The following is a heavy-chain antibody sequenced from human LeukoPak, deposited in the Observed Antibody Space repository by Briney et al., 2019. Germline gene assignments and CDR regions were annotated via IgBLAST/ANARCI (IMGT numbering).Heavy chain of an antibody. CDR1: GGSISSGGYS. CDR3: ASGPFGPYYYHGMDV. V-gene: IGHV4-30-2*01. Sequence: KTSETLSLTCAVSGGSISSGGYSWSWIRQPPGKGLEWIGYIYHSGSTYYNPSLKSRVTISVDRSKNQFSLKLSSVTAADTAVYYCASGPFGPYYYHGMDVWGQGTTVTVSS. D-gene: IGHD3/OR15-3a*01. CDR2: IYHSGST. J-gene: IGHJ6*02.